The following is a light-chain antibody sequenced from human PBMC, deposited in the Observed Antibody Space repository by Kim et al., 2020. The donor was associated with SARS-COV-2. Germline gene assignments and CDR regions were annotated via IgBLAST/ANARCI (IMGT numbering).Light chain of an antibody. J-gene: IGLJ2*01. V-gene: IGLV3-19*01. CDR1: SLRSYY. Sequence: ALGQTGRITCQGDSLRSYYTTWFQQKPGQAPIVVVYGKNNRPSGIPARFSGSSSGNTASLTITGTQAGDEADYYCNSRDNNDNVLFGGGTRLTVL. CDR2: GKN. CDR3: NSRDNNDNVL.